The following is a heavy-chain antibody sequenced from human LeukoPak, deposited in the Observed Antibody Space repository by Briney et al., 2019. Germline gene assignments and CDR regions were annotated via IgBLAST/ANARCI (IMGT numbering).Heavy chain of an antibody. V-gene: IGHV3-33*01. CDR3: ARLLGYCSGGSCYSAQDYGMDV. Sequence: QPGGSLRLSCAASGFTFSSYGMPWVRQAPGKGLEWVAVIWYDGSNKYYADSVKGRFTISRDNSKNTLYLQMNSLRAEDTAVYYCARLLGYCSGGSCYSAQDYGMDVWGQGTTVTVSS. D-gene: IGHD2-15*01. J-gene: IGHJ6*02. CDR1: GFTFSSYG. CDR2: IWYDGSNK.